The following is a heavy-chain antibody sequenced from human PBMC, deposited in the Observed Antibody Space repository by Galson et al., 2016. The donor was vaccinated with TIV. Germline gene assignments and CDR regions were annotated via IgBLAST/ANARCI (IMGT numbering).Heavy chain of an antibody. Sequence: SVKVSCKASGGTFTSFAISWVRQSRGQGLEWMGGTVPMFGIVTYAQKFQGKITLTADASTSTAYMELRSLRSDDTAVYYCARGGWSGDPGDYHYYYMDGWGDGTTVIVSS. V-gene: IGHV1-69*13. CDR2: TVPMFGIV. CDR3: ARGGWSGDPGDYHYYYMDG. D-gene: IGHD3-3*01. CDR1: GGTFTSFA. J-gene: IGHJ6*03.